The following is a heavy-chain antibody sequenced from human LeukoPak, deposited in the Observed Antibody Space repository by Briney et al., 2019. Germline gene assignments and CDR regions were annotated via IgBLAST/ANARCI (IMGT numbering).Heavy chain of an antibody. Sequence: SETLSLTCAVYGGSFSGYYWSWIRQPPGKGLEWIGEINHSGSTNYNPSLKSRVTISVDTSKNQFSLKLSSVTAAGTAVYYCARDPYDILTGYRFDYWGQGTLVTVSS. D-gene: IGHD3-9*01. V-gene: IGHV4-34*01. J-gene: IGHJ4*02. CDR1: GGSFSGYY. CDR2: INHSGST. CDR3: ARDPYDILTGYRFDY.